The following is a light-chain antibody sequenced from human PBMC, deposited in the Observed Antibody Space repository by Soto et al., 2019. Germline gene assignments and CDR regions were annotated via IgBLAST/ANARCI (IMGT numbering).Light chain of an antibody. V-gene: IGLV1-40*01. CDR2: INN. CDR3: QSYDNSLSGSYV. Sequence: QSVLTQPPSVSGAPGQRVTISCTGSTSNIGAGFDVHWYQHLPGAAPKLLIYINNNRPSGVPDRFSGSKSGTSASPAITGLQAEDEADYYCQSYDNSLSGSYVFGTGTKVTVL. J-gene: IGLJ1*01. CDR1: TSNIGAGFD.